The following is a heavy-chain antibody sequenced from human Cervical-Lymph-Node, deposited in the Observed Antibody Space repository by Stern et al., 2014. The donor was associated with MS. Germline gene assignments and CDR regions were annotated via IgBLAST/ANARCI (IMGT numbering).Heavy chain of an antibody. CDR3: ARGRDYFGP. CDR1: GLSFSDYW. V-gene: IGHV3-7*01. J-gene: IGHJ4*02. CDR2: LQQDGSEK. Sequence: EVQLVESGGGLAQPGGSLRLSCAASGLSFSDYWMSWVRQAPGKGLEWVAYLQQDGSEKYYLDSVKGRFTISRDNTKNSLSLQMNSLRAEDTAFYYCARGRDYFGPWGQGTLVTVSS.